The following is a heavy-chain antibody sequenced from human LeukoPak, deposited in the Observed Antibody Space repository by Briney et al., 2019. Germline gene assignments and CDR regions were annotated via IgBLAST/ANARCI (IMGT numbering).Heavy chain of an antibody. CDR2: ITNGGSTI. CDR3: ARSIGLTGGGVDV. J-gene: IGHJ6*02. D-gene: IGHD3-9*01. Sequence: GGSLRLSCAASGFTFSDYNMNWVRQAPGKGLEWVSYITNGGSTIHHADSVKGRLTISRDNAKKTLYLQMNSLRAEDTAVYYCARSIGLTGGGVDVWGQGTTVTVSS. V-gene: IGHV3-11*01. CDR1: GFTFSDYN.